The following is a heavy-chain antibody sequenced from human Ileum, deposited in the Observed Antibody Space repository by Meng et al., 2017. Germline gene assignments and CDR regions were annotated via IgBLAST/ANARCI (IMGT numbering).Heavy chain of an antibody. Sequence: GEPLKISCAASGFILRSYAMHWVRQAPGKGLEWVSGIDAADETYYPDSVKGRFTISRENAKNSMYLQMNTLRAGDTAVYFCVRGTNSWYSFAYWGQGILVTVSS. J-gene: IGHJ4*02. CDR1: GFILRSYA. CDR3: VRGTNSWYSFAY. D-gene: IGHD6-13*01. CDR2: IDAADET. V-gene: IGHV3-13*04.